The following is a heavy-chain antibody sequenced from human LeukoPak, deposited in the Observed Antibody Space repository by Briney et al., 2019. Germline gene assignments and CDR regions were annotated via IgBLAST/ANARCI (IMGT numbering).Heavy chain of an antibody. V-gene: IGHV4-34*01. D-gene: IGHD2-15*01. CDR3: ARHGSSRSPLNY. CDR1: GGSFSGYY. Sequence: PSETLSLTCAVYGGSFSGYYWSWIRQPPGKGLEWIGEINHSGSTNYNPSLKSRVTISVDTSKNQFSLKLSSVTAADTALYYCARHGSSRSPLNYWGQGTLVTVSS. J-gene: IGHJ4*02. CDR2: INHSGST.